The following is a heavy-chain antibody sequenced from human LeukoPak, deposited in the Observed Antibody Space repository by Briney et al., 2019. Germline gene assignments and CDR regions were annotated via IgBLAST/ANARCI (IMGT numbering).Heavy chain of an antibody. J-gene: IGHJ3*02. V-gene: IGHV3-30*03. CDR1: GFTFSSYG. CDR3: ASIGSSDHDAFDI. CDR2: ISYDGSNK. D-gene: IGHD2-2*01. Sequence: GGSLRLSCAASGFTFSSYGMHWVRQASGKGLEWVAVISYDGSNKYYADSVKGRFTISRDNSKNTLYLQMNSLRAEDTAVYYCASIGSSDHDAFDIWGQGTMVTVSS.